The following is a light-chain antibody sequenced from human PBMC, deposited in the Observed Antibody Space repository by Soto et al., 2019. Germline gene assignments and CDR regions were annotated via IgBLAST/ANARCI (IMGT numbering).Light chain of an antibody. CDR2: GAS. CDR1: ENVRTF. J-gene: IGKJ1*01. V-gene: IGKV3-11*01. CDR3: QQHSHWPPWT. Sequence: EVVLTQSPATLSLSPGERATLSCRASENVRTFVDWYQQKPGQVPRLLIYGASNRATGIPARFSGSGSGTDFTLTISNLEPEDFAVYYCQQHSHWPPWTFGHGTRVEIQ.